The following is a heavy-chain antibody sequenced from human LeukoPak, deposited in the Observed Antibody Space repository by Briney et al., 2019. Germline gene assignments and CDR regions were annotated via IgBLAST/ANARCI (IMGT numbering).Heavy chain of an antibody. CDR2: IYYSGST. CDR1: GGSISSSSYY. V-gene: IGHV4-39*01. J-gene: IGHJ4*02. D-gene: IGHD2-15*01. Sequence: PSETLSLTCTVSGGSISSSSYYWGWIRQPPGKGLEWIGSIYYSGSTYYNPSLKSRVTISVDTSKNQFSLKLSSATAADTAVYYCARRPAYCSGGSCYYFDYWGQGTLVTVSS. CDR3: ARRPAYCSGGSCYYFDY.